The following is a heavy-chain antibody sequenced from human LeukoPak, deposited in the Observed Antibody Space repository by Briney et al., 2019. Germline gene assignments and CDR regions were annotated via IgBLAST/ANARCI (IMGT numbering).Heavy chain of an antibody. Sequence: ASVTVSCKASGYTFTSYDINWVRQATGQGLEWMGWMNPNSGNTGYAQKFQGRVTMTRNTSISTAYMELSSLRSEDTAVYYCARRPSRAVAGISLYYYGMDVWGQGTTVTVSS. V-gene: IGHV1-8*01. CDR1: GYTFTSYD. CDR3: ARRPSRAVAGISLYYYGMDV. D-gene: IGHD6-19*01. CDR2: MNPNSGNT. J-gene: IGHJ6*02.